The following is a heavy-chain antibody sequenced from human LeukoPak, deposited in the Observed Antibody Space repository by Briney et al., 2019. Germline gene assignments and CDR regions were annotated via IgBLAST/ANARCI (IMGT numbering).Heavy chain of an antibody. Sequence: KPSETLSLTCTVSGGSISSGDYYWSWIRQPPGKGLEWIGYIYYSRNTFHYNPSLKSRVNISVDTSKNQFSLRLSSVTAVDTAVYYCASTNCSSASCYGANWFDPWGQGTVVTVSS. CDR2: IYYSRNT. J-gene: IGHJ5*02. V-gene: IGHV4-30-4*08. D-gene: IGHD2-2*01. CDR1: GGSISSGDYY. CDR3: ASTNCSSASCYGANWFDP.